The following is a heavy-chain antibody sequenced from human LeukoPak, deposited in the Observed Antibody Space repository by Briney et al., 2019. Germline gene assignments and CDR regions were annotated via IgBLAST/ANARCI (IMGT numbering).Heavy chain of an antibody. J-gene: IGHJ4*02. CDR1: GFTFSNYA. Sequence: GGSLRLSCAASGFTFSNYAMTWVRQAPGKGPEWVSVISGSGGTTYYADSVKGRFTISRDNSKNTLYLQMNSLRAEDTAVYSCAKTQGYFDYWGQGTLVTVSS. V-gene: IGHV3-23*01. CDR3: AKTQGYFDY. CDR2: ISGSGGTT.